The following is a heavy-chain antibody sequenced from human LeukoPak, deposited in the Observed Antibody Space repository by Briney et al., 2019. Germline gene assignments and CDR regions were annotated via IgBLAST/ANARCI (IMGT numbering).Heavy chain of an antibody. D-gene: IGHD3-22*01. J-gene: IGHJ4*02. CDR2: IKQDESEK. CDR3: ARTRITMIVGLASRFDY. Sequence: GGSLRLSCVFSGFTFSNYWMSWVRQAPGKGLEWVANIKQDESEKHYVDSVKGRFTISRDNAKNSLYLQMNSLRAEDTAVYYCARTRITMIVGLASRFDYWGQGTLVTVSS. CDR1: GFTFSNYW. V-gene: IGHV3-7*01.